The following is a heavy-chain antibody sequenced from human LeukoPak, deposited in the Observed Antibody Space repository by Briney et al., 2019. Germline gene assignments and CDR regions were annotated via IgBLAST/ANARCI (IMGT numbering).Heavy chain of an antibody. CDR2: IYSGGST. CDR3: ARGSQLRYFDWLSPLNYYYYYGMDV. J-gene: IGHJ6*02. Sequence: PGGSLRLSCAASGFTVSSNYMSWVRRAPGKGLGWVSVIYSGGSTYYADSVKGRFTISRDNSKNTLCLQMNSLRAEDTAVYYCARGSQLRYFDWLSPLNYYYYYGMDVWGQGTTVTVSS. CDR1: GFTVSSNY. V-gene: IGHV3-53*01. D-gene: IGHD3-9*01.